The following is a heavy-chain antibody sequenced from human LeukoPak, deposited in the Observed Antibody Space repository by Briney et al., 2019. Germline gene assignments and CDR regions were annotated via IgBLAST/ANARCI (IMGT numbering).Heavy chain of an antibody. D-gene: IGHD3-3*01. J-gene: IGHJ4*02. CDR2: IYYSGGT. Sequence: PSETLSLTCTVSGDSISSSSYYWGWIRQSPGKGLEWIGSIYYSGGTYYNPSLKSRVTISVDTSKNQFSLKLSSVTPADTAVYYCALTWSGYYKHFDYWGQGTLVTVSS. V-gene: IGHV4-39*01. CDR1: GDSISSSSYY. CDR3: ALTWSGYYKHFDY.